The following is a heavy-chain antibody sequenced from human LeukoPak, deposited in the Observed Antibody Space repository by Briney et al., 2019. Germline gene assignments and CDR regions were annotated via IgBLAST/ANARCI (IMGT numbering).Heavy chain of an antibody. J-gene: IGHJ6*04. CDR1: GYTFTGYY. Sequence: ASVKVSCKASGYTFTGYYMRWVRQAPGQGLEWMGRINPNSGGTNYAQKFQGRVTMTRDTSISTAYMELSRLRSDDTAVYYCAREASVTMPLDVWGKGTTVTVSS. CDR3: AREASVTMPLDV. CDR2: INPNSGGT. D-gene: IGHD3-10*01. V-gene: IGHV1-2*06.